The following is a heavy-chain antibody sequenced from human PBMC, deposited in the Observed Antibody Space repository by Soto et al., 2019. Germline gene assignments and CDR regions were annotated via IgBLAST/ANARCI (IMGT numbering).Heavy chain of an antibody. J-gene: IGHJ4*02. CDR1: GGSIRGFY. CDR2: VFDSGNT. Sequence: PSETLSLTCTVSGGSIRGFYWSWIRQPPGKGLEWIGYVFDSGNTNYNPSLKSRVTISVDTSKNQFTLEMTSVTATDTAVYYCARAVPPDYWGQGTLVTVSP. V-gene: IGHV4-59*01. CDR3: ARAVPPDY.